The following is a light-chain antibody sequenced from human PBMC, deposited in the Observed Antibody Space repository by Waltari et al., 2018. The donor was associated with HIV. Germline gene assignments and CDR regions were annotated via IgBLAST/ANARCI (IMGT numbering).Light chain of an antibody. CDR1: SGHRSYA. J-gene: IGLJ3*02. Sequence: QVVLTQSPFASASLGASVKLTCTLSSGHRSYAIAWHQQQSEKGPRYLMKVNGDGSHIKGDGIPDRFSGSSSGAERYLTISSRQFEDEAKYYCQTWGTGIQVFGGGTKLTVL. CDR2: VNGDGSH. V-gene: IGLV4-69*02. CDR3: QTWGTGIQV.